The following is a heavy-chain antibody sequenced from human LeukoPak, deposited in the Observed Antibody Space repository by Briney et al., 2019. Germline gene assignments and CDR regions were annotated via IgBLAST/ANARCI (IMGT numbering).Heavy chain of an antibody. CDR1: GFTFSSYG. V-gene: IGHV3-33*01. J-gene: IGHJ5*02. Sequence: GGSLRLSCAASGFTFSSYGMHWVRQAPGKGLEWVAVIWYDGSNKYYADSVKGRFTISRDNSKNTLYLQMNSLRAEDTAVYYCARSPRPGGSGSYRGWFDPWGQGTLVTVSS. D-gene: IGHD3-10*01. CDR3: ARSPRPGGSGSYRGWFDP. CDR2: IWYDGSNK.